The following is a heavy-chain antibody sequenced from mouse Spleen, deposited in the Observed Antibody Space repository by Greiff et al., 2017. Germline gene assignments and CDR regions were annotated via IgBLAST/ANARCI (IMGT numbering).Heavy chain of an antibody. J-gene: IGHJ2*01. D-gene: IGHD1-1*01. V-gene: IGHV1-15*01. CDR2: IDPETGGT. CDR1: GYTFTDYE. CDR3: TRFITTVVATYADY. Sequence: VQLQQSGAELVRPGASVTLSCKASGYTFTDYEMHWVKQTPVHGLEWIGAIDPETGGTAYNQKFKGKAILTADKSSSTAYMELRSLTSEDSAVYYCTRFITTVVATYADYWGQGTTLTVSS.